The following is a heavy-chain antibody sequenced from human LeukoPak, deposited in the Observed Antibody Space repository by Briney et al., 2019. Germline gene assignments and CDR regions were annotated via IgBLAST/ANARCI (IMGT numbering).Heavy chain of an antibody. J-gene: IGHJ4*02. Sequence: SETLSLTCAVYGGSFSGYYWSWIRQPPGKGLEWIGEINHSGSTNYNPSLKSRVTISAETSRNQFSLRLNSVTAADTAVYYCARAPPDGGNSGLYYWGQGTLVTVSS. CDR2: INHSGST. CDR1: GGSFSGYY. V-gene: IGHV4-34*01. CDR3: ARAPPDGGNSGLYY. D-gene: IGHD4-23*01.